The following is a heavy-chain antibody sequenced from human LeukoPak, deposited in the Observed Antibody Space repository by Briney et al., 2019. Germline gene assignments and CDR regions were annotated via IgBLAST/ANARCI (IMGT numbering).Heavy chain of an antibody. D-gene: IGHD6-13*01. CDR3: AREVYSSSWYSIHGAFAI. Sequence: GGSLRLSCAASGFTFSSYSMNWGRQAPGKGLEWVSSISSSSSYIYYADSVKGRFTISRDNAKNSLYLQMNSLRAEDTAVYYCAREVYSSSWYSIHGAFAIWGQGTMVTVSS. J-gene: IGHJ3*02. CDR1: GFTFSSYS. V-gene: IGHV3-21*01. CDR2: ISSSSSYI.